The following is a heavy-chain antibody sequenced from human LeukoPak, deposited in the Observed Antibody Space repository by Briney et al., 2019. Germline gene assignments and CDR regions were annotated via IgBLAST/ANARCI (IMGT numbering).Heavy chain of an antibody. J-gene: IGHJ4*02. V-gene: IGHV3-23*01. CDR1: GFTFSNYA. D-gene: IGHD2-21*01. Sequence: GGSLRLSCAASGFTFSNYAMSWVRQAPGKGLEWLSTISGSGGSTYYADSVKGRFTISRDNSKNTVYLQMKSLRVEATAVYYCAKGLSAAGDYYFDYWGQRALVTASS. CDR3: AKGLSAAGDYYFDY. CDR2: ISGSGGST.